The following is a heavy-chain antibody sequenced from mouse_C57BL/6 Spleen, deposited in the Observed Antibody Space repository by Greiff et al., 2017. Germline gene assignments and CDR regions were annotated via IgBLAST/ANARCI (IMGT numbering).Heavy chain of an antibody. Sequence: QVQLQQPGAELVRPGSSVKLSCKASGYTFTSYWMHWVKQRPIQGLEWIGNIDPSDSETHYNQKFKDKATLTVDKSSSTAYMQLSSLTSEDSAVYYCARDRYYAMDYWGQGTSGTVSS. CDR3: ARDRYYAMDY. CDR2: IDPSDSET. V-gene: IGHV1-52*01. CDR1: GYTFTSYW. J-gene: IGHJ4*01.